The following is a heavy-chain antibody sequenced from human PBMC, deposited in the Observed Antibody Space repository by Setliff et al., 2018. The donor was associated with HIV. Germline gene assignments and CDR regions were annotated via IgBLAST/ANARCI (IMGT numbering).Heavy chain of an antibody. D-gene: IGHD3-22*01. J-gene: IGHJ4*02. V-gene: IGHV4-4*02. CDR3: ARGPNLLTHYYDSSGYAVGYSDH. CDR2: IFHSGST. Sequence: NPSETLSLTCAVSGGSISDNNWWSWVRQPPGKELEWIGEIFHSGSTNYNPSLKSRVTILVDKSKNQLSLRPSSVTAADTAVYYCARGPNLLTHYYDSSGYAVGYSDHWGQGTLVTVSS. CDR1: GGSISDNNW.